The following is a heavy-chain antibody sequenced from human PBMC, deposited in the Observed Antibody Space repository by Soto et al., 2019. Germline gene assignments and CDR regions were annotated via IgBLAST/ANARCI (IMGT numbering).Heavy chain of an antibody. D-gene: IGHD2-15*01. Sequence: QVQLQESGPGLVKPSETLSLTCTVSGGSISSYYCSWIRKPPGKGLEWIGYIYYSGSTNYNPSLKGRVIISVDTSKNQFSLKLSAVTAADTAVYYWARVVVVEGDTGHYYYYGMDVWGQGTTVTVSS. J-gene: IGHJ6*02. CDR3: ARVVVVEGDTGHYYYYGMDV. V-gene: IGHV4-59*01. CDR1: GGSISSYY. CDR2: IYYSGST.